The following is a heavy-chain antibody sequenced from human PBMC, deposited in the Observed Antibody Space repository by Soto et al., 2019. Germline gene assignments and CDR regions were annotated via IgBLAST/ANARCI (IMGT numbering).Heavy chain of an antibody. Sequence: QVQLQQSGPGLVKPSQTLSLTCAISGDSVSSNSAAWNWIRQSPSRGLEWLGRAYYRSQWYYDSAVSVRSRITVIPDTSKNQFSLQLNSVTPEDTGVYYCTNQKGDSRTYNGMDAWGQGTTVTVSS. CDR2: AYYRSQWYY. CDR1: GDSVSSNSAA. J-gene: IGHJ6*02. D-gene: IGHD2-21*02. CDR3: TNQKGDSRTYNGMDA. V-gene: IGHV6-1*01.